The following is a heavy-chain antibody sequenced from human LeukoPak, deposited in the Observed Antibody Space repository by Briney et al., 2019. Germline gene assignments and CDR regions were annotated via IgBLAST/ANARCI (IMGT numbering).Heavy chain of an antibody. D-gene: IGHD6-19*01. Sequence: ASVKVSCKASGYTFTGYYMHWVRQAPGQGLEWMGWINPNSGGTNYAQKFQGRVTMTRDTSISTAYMELSRLRSDDTAVYYCAGGDSVARNGPQYYYYYYGMDVWGQGTTVTVSS. CDR1: GYTFTGYY. J-gene: IGHJ6*02. V-gene: IGHV1-2*02. CDR3: AGGDSVARNGPQYYYYYYGMDV. CDR2: INPNSGGT.